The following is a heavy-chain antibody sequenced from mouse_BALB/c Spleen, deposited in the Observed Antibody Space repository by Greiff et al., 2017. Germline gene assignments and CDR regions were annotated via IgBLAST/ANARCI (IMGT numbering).Heavy chain of an antibody. CDR2: ISSGSSTI. CDR3: ARSDYYGSSRAWFAY. D-gene: IGHD1-1*01. CDR1: GFTFSSFG. J-gene: IGHJ3*01. V-gene: IGHV5-17*02. Sequence: EVKLMESGGGLVQPGGSRKLSCAASGFTFSSFGMHWVRQAPEKGLEWVAYISSGSSTIYYADTVKGRFTISRDNPKNTLFLQMTSLRSEDTAMYYCARSDYYGSSRAWFAYWGQGTLVTVSA.